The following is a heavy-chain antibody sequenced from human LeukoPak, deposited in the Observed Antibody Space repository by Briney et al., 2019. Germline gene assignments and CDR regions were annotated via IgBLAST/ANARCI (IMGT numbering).Heavy chain of an antibody. V-gene: IGHV3-23*01. CDR2: ISGGGDTT. CDR1: GFTFSNFG. Sequence: PGGSLRLSCAASGFTFSNFGMNWVRQAPGRGLEWVSGISGGGDTTYYAESVKGRFTISRDNSKNTLFLQMNSLSADDTAVYYCAKANGYYDYWDQGTLVAVSS. D-gene: IGHD3-22*01. J-gene: IGHJ4*02. CDR3: AKANGYYDY.